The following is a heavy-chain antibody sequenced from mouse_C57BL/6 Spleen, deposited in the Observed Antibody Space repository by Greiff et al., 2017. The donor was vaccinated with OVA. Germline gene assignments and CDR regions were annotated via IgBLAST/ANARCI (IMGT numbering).Heavy chain of an antibody. CDR3: SRRSTVVPFDD. V-gene: IGHV1-50*01. CDR1: GFTFTSYC. Sequence: QVQLQQPGAELVKPGASVKLSCTASGFTFTSYCMQWVKQRPGQGLEWIGEIDPSDSYTNYSSKFKGKATLTVDTSSSTAYMPLSSLTSADYAVYYYSRRSTVVPFDDWGKGTTLTVSS. J-gene: IGHJ2*01. CDR2: IDPSDSYT. D-gene: IGHD1-1*01.